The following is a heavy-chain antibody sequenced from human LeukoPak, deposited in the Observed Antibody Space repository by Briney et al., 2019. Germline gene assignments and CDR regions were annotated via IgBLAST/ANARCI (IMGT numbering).Heavy chain of an antibody. D-gene: IGHD6-13*01. CDR2: IYHGGST. CDR3: ARLSYSSSWYIDY. V-gene: IGHV4-4*02. CDR1: GASISSSKW. Sequence: SETLSLTCAVSGASISSSKWWSWVRQPPGKGLEWIGEIYHGGSTNFNPSLKSRVTMSVDKSKNQFSLNLSSVTAADTAVYYCARLSYSSSWYIDYWGQGTLVTVSS. J-gene: IGHJ4*02.